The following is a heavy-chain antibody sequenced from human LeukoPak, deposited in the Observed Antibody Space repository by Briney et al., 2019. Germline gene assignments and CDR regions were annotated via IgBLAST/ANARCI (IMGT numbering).Heavy chain of an antibody. V-gene: IGHV3-48*01. CDR2: ISSSSSTI. Sequence: GGSLRLSCAASGFTFSSYSMNWVRQAPGKGLEWVSYISSSSSTIYYADSVKGRFTISRDNAKNSLYLQMNSLRAEDTAVYYCARRVYGDYIWFDPWGQGTLVTVSS. J-gene: IGHJ5*02. CDR1: GFTFSSYS. D-gene: IGHD4-17*01. CDR3: ARRVYGDYIWFDP.